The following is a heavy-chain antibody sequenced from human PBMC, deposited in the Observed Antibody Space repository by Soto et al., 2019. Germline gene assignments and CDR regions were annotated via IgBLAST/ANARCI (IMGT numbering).Heavy chain of an antibody. J-gene: IGHJ4*02. Sequence: GGSLRLSCAASGFTFSSNAMSWVRQAPGKGLEWVSVITNTGGDTLHADSVKGRFTISRDNSKNTLYLQMNSLRAEDTAIYYCARASGESYPGSRVFDSWGQGTRVTVSS. D-gene: IGHD3-10*01. CDR1: GFTFSSNA. CDR3: ARASGESYPGSRVFDS. CDR2: ITNTGGDT. V-gene: IGHV3-23*01.